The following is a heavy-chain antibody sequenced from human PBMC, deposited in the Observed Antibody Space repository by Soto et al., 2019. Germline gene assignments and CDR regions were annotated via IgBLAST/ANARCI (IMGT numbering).Heavy chain of an antibody. CDR3: ARGLTPPGAPAWYYFDS. D-gene: IGHD2-8*02. V-gene: IGHV4-4*07. Sequence: SETLSLTCTVSGASITGSSYWSLIRQPAGKGLEWIGRFSLSGTTNYNPSLRSRVTMSADVSKNQFSLRLTSVTAADTALYYCARGLTPPGAPAWYYFDSWGQGTLVTVSS. CDR1: GASITGSSY. J-gene: IGHJ4*02. CDR2: FSLSGTT.